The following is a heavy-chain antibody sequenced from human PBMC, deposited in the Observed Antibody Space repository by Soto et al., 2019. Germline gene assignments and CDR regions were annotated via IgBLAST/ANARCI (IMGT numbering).Heavy chain of an antibody. D-gene: IGHD1-1*01. V-gene: IGHV4-59*01. CDR2: ISNTGTT. Sequence: SSETLSLTCTVSGGSISSGYWSWLRQSPGEGLEWIGHISNTGTTNYSPSLKSRVFMSVDTSKTQISLKVSSVNAADTAVYYCERVPRSNRGNDPDWYFDLGGRGTLVPVSS. J-gene: IGHJ2*01. CDR3: ERVPRSNRGNDPDWYFDL. CDR1: GGSISSGY.